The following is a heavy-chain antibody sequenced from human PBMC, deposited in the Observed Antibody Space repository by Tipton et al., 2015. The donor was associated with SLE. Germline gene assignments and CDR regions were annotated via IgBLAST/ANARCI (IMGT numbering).Heavy chain of an antibody. CDR2: MYSSGRS. J-gene: IGHJ4*02. D-gene: IGHD6-13*01. V-gene: IGHV4-34*01. CDR3: ARRRGSSWYEDYFDY. CDR1: GGSLSGYH. Sequence: TLSLTCAVYGGSLSGYHWSWIRQPPGKGLEWIGSMYSSGRSYYNPSLKNRVIISEDTSMNQFSLILSSVTAADTAVYYCARRRGSSWYEDYFDYWGQGTLVTVSS.